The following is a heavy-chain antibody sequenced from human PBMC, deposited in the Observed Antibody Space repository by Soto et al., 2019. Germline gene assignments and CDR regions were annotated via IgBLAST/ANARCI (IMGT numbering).Heavy chain of an antibody. D-gene: IGHD6-19*01. CDR3: ASTILSVAPRSY. CDR1: GFTFSSYS. Sequence: HPGGSLRLSCAASGFTFSSYSMNWVRQAPGKGLERVSYISSSSSTIYYADSVKGRFTISRDNAKNSLYLQMNSLRAEDTAVYYYASTILSVAPRSYWGQGTLVTVSS. CDR2: ISSSSSTI. V-gene: IGHV3-48*01. J-gene: IGHJ4*02.